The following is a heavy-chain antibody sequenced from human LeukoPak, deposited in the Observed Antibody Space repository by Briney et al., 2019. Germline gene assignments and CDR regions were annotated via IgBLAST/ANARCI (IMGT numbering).Heavy chain of an antibody. Sequence: ASVKVSCKASGYTFTSYGISWVRQAPGQGLEWMGWTSAYNGNTNYAQKLQGRVTMTTDTSTSTAYMELRSLRSDDTAVYYCASTSITIFGVPRPTHYYYYYGMDVWGQGTTVTVSS. J-gene: IGHJ6*02. V-gene: IGHV1-18*01. CDR2: TSAYNGNT. CDR1: GYTFTSYG. CDR3: ASTSITIFGVPRPTHYYYYYGMDV. D-gene: IGHD3-3*01.